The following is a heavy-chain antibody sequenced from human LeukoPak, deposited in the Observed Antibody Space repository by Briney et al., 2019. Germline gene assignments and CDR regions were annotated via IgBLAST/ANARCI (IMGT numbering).Heavy chain of an antibody. CDR3: AKDQFNFENWFDP. D-gene: IGHD1-20*01. CDR2: ISGSGGST. V-gene: IGHV3-23*01. J-gene: IGHJ5*02. Sequence: PGGSLRLSCAASGFTFSSYAMTWVRQAPGKGLEWVSAISGSGGSTYYAESVKGRCTISRDNSKKTLFLQMNSLRAEDTAVYYCAKDQFNFENWFDPWGQGTLVTVSS. CDR1: GFTFSSYA.